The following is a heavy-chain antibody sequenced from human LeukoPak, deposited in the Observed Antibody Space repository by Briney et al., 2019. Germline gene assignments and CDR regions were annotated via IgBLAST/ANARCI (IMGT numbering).Heavy chain of an antibody. CDR3: ARVEWLRREGFDY. CDR2: INHSGST. D-gene: IGHD5-12*01. J-gene: IGHJ4*02. CDR1: GGSFSGYY. Sequence: SETLSLTCAVYGGSFSGYYWSWIRQPPGKGLEWIGEINHSGSTNYNPSLKSRVTISVDTSKNQFSLKLSSVTAADTAVYYCARVEWLRREGFDYWGQGTLVTVSS. V-gene: IGHV4-34*01.